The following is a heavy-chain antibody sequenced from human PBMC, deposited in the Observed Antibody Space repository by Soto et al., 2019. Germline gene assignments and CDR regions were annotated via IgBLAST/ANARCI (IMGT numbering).Heavy chain of an antibody. V-gene: IGHV3-23*01. D-gene: IGHD1-1*01. CDR3: ANHPYNSILYYFDY. CDR2: ISGSGGST. J-gene: IGHJ4*02. Sequence: PVVSLRLSCAASGFTFSSYAMSWVRQAPGKGLEWVSAISGSGGSTYYADSVKGRFTISRDNSKNTLYLQMNSLRAEDTAVYYCANHPYNSILYYFDYWGQGTLVTVSS. CDR1: GFTFSSYA.